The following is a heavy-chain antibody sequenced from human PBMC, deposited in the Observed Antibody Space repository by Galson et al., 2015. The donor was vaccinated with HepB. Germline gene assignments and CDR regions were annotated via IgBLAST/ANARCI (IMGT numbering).Heavy chain of an antibody. CDR1: GFTFSSYA. J-gene: IGHJ4*02. CDR2: ISYDGSNK. D-gene: IGHD6-19*01. Sequence: SLRLSCAASGFTFSSYAMHWVRQAPGKGLEWVAVISYDGSNKYYADSVKGRFTISRDNSKNTLYLQMNSLRAEDTAVYYCARDGIAVAGRGGYFDYWGQGTLVTVSS. CDR3: ARDGIAVAGRGGYFDY. V-gene: IGHV3-30*04.